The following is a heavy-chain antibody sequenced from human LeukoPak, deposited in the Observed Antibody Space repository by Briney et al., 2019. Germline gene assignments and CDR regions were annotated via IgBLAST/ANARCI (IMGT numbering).Heavy chain of an antibody. CDR2: IKQDGSEK. D-gene: IGHD1-26*01. Sequence: TGGSLRLSCAASGFTFSTYWMTWVRQAPGKGLEWVANIKQDGSEKNYVDSVKGRFTISRDNAKNSLDLQMNSLRAEDTAVYYCTRLIVGATDWGQGTLVTVSS. V-gene: IGHV3-7*03. CDR1: GFTFSTYW. CDR3: TRLIVGATD. J-gene: IGHJ4*02.